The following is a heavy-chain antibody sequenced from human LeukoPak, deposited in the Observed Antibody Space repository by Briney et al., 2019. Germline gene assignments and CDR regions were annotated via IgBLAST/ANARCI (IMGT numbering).Heavy chain of an antibody. CDR2: TGTAGDP. CDR3: ARDGDCSSTSCRTDYYYYYGMDV. J-gene: IGHJ6*04. CDR1: GFTFSSYD. Sequence: GGSLRLSCAASGFTFSSYDMHWVRQATGKGLEWVSATGTAGDPYYPGSVKGRFTISRENAKNSLYLQMNSLRAEDTAVYYCARDGDCSSTSCRTDYYYYYGMDVWGKGTTVTVSS. D-gene: IGHD2-2*01. V-gene: IGHV3-13*05.